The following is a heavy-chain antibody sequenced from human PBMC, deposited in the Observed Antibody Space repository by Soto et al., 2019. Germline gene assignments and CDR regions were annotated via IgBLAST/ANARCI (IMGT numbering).Heavy chain of an antibody. CDR3: AREIVTAGGNNYFDP. D-gene: IGHD2-21*02. CDR1: GGTVASSHW. J-gene: IGHJ5*02. V-gene: IGHV4-4*02. CDR2: VYHTGDT. Sequence: QVQLQASGPRLVKPSGSLSLTCGVSGGTVASSHWWSWVHQSPGGGLEWIGNVYHTGDTNLNPSLQSRVTISVDKSNNQFSLRLNSLTAADTAVYFCAREIVTAGGNNYFDPWGPGTLVTVSS.